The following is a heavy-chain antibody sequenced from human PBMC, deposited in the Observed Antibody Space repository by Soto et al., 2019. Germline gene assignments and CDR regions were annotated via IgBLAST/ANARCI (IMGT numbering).Heavy chain of an antibody. V-gene: IGHV4-39*01. D-gene: IGHD3-3*01. CDR3: ARGKLLRFLEWPIYRKTNNLWSYGMDV. CDR1: GGSISSGTYY. Sequence: TSETLSLTCTVSGGSISSGTYYWGWIRQPPGKGLEWIGTIYYSGTTYYNPSLKSRVTISVDTSRNQFSLKLSSVTAADSAVYYCARGKLLRFLEWPIYRKTNNLWSYGMDVWGQGTTVTVSS. J-gene: IGHJ6*02. CDR2: IYYSGTT.